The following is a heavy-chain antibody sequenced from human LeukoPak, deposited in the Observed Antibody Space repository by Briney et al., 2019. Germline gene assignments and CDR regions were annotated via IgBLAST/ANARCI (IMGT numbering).Heavy chain of an antibody. CDR2: IRYDGSNK. Sequence: GGSLRLSCAASGFTFNTYGMHWVRQAPGKGLEWVAFIRYDGSNKYYADSVKGRFTISRDNSKSTLYLQMNSLRAEDTAVYYCAKDPSNYYYYMDVWGKGTTVTVSS. V-gene: IGHV3-30*02. CDR1: GFTFNTYG. D-gene: IGHD6-6*01. J-gene: IGHJ6*03. CDR3: AKDPSNYYYYMDV.